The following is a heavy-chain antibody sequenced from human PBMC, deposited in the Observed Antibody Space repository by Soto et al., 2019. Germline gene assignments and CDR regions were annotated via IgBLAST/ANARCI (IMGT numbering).Heavy chain of an antibody. V-gene: IGHV3-9*01. Sequence: YLRLSCAASGFNFDDHAMHWVRQAPGKGLDWVSGISWNSGSIGYAESVKGRFTISRDNAKNSLYLQMNSLRAEDTALYYCAKGSRWELHESFDYWGQGTLVTVSS. D-gene: IGHD1-26*01. CDR1: GFNFDDHA. CDR3: AKGSRWELHESFDY. CDR2: ISWNSGSI. J-gene: IGHJ4*02.